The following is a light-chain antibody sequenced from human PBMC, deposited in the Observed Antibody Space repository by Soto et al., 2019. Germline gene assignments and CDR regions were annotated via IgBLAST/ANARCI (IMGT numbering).Light chain of an antibody. CDR1: SSNIESHT. V-gene: IGLV1-44*01. Sequence: SGTPGQRITISCSGSSSNIESHTVNWYQQVPGAAPKLLINTNNQRPSGVPDRFSGSKSGASASLAISGLQPEDEATYYCATWDDSRKGVFGTGTKVTVL. CDR2: TNN. J-gene: IGLJ1*01. CDR3: ATWDDSRKGV.